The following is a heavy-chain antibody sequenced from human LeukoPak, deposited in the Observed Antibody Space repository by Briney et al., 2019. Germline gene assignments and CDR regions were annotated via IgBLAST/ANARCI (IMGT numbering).Heavy chain of an antibody. D-gene: IGHD3-22*01. CDR2: IWYDGSNK. CDR3: AKDAIYYDSSGYIPDYFDY. Sequence: GGSLRLSCAASGFIFSSYGMHWIRQAPGKGLEWVAVIWYDGSNKYYADSVKGRFTISRDNSKSTLYLQMNSLRAEDTAVYYCAKDAIYYDSSGYIPDYFDYWGQGTLVTVSS. V-gene: IGHV3-33*06. J-gene: IGHJ4*02. CDR1: GFIFSSYG.